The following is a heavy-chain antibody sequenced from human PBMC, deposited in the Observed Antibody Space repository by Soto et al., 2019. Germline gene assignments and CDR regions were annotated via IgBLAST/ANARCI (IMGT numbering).Heavy chain of an antibody. V-gene: IGHV3-66*04. CDR2: LYPGPGT. D-gene: IGHD2-21*01. CDR3: ARQCGGDCSNAFHL. CDR1: GFTVNANF. J-gene: IGHJ3*01. Sequence: EEQLVESGGGLVQPGGSLRLSCAASGFTVNANFMNWVRQAPGKEPEWVAVLYPGPGTYCADSVKGRFTISRDDSKNTLFLQLSNMRAEDTAVYYCARQCGGDCSNAFHLWGQGTMVTVSS.